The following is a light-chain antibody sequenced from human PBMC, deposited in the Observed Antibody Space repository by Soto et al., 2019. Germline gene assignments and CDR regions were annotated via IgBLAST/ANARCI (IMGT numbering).Light chain of an antibody. V-gene: IGKV2-28*01. J-gene: IGKJ4*01. Sequence: EIVLTQSPLSLPVTPGEPASISCRSSRNLLHSNGYYYLDWYLQKPGQSPQLLIYLGSNRASGVTDRFSGSGSGTDFTLTISRVEAEDVGVYFCAQGLATPFTFGGGTKVDI. CDR1: RNLLHSNGYYY. CDR2: LGS. CDR3: AQGLATPFT.